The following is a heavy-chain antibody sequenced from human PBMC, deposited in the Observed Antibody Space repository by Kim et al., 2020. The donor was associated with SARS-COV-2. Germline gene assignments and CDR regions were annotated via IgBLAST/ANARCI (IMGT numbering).Heavy chain of an antibody. CDR1: GFTFSSFA. CDR2: IGGGGFIT. D-gene: IGHD3-10*01. J-gene: IGHJ4*01. Sequence: GGSLRLSCAASGFTFSSFAMTWVRQAPGKGLEWVSVIGGGGFITYHADSVKGRFTISRDNSKNTLFLQMNSLIAEDTAVYYCAKGGGTYGSGEQSDYWG. V-gene: IGHV3-23*01. CDR3: AKGGGTYGSGEQSDY.